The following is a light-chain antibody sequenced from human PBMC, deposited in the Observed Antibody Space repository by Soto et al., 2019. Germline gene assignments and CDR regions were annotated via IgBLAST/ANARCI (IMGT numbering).Light chain of an antibody. CDR2: GAS. Sequence: EIVMTQSPATLSVSPGERATLSCRASQSVSSDLAWYQQKSGQAPRLLIYGASTRATGIPARFSGGGSGREFTLIISSLQSEDFAVYYCQQYNTWPRTFGQGTKVEIK. CDR1: QSVSSD. CDR3: QQYNTWPRT. V-gene: IGKV3-15*01. J-gene: IGKJ1*01.